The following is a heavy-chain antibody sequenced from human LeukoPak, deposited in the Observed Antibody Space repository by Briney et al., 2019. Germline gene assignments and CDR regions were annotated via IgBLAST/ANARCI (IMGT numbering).Heavy chain of an antibody. J-gene: IGHJ4*02. Sequence: VASVKVSCKASGYTFIGYYMHWMRQAPGLGLEWMGWINPKTGETTYAQRFQGRVTMTRDTSISTVYMELSGLRSDDTAVYYCARDWELRYWQGGFDYWGQGTLVTVSS. CDR3: ARDWELRYWQGGFDY. V-gene: IGHV1-2*02. CDR1: GYTFIGYY. CDR2: INPKTGET. D-gene: IGHD3-9*01.